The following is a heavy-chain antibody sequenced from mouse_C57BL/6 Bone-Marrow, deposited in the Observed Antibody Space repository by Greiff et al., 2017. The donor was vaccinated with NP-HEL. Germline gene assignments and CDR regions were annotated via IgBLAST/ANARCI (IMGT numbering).Heavy chain of an antibody. Sequence: DVQLQESGAELVRPGASVKLSCTASGFNIKDYYMHWVKQRPEQGLEWIGKIDPEDGDTEYAPKFQGKATMTADTSSNTAYLQLSSQTSEDNAVYYCTTGDYAMDYWGQGTSVTVSS. J-gene: IGHJ4*01. CDR1: GFNIKDYY. CDR2: IDPEDGDT. V-gene: IGHV14-1*01. CDR3: TTGDYAMDY.